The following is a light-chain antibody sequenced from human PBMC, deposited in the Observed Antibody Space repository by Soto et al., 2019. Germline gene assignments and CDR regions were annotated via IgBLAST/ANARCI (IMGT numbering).Light chain of an antibody. CDR2: AAS. V-gene: IGKV1-8*01. CDR3: QQYYSYPRT. CDR1: QDIAIY. Sequence: AIQLTQSPSSMSASVGDRVTITCRASQDIAIYLAWYQQKPGKAPKLLIYAASTLQSGVPSRFSGSGSGTDFTLTISCLQSEDFATYYCQQYYSYPRTFGQGTKVDIK. J-gene: IGKJ1*01.